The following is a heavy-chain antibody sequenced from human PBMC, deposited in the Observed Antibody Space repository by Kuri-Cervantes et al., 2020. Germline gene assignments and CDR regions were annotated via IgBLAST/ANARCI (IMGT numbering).Heavy chain of an antibody. CDR1: GFTFSTYG. J-gene: IGHJ6*02. V-gene: IGHV3-33*01. CDR2: IWYDGSNK. D-gene: IGHD6-19*01. CDR3: ARRSGYYYGMDV. Sequence: GGSLRLSCAASGFTFSTYGMHWVRQAPGKGLEWVAVIWYDGSNKDYADSVKGRFTISRDNSKNTLYLQMNNLRAEDTAVYYCARRSGYYYGMDVWGQGTTVTVSS.